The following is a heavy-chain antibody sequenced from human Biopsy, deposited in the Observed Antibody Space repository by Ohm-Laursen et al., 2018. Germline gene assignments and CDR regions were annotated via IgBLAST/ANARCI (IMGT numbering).Heavy chain of an antibody. CDR3: AKPADSHGSEFYFDY. D-gene: IGHD2-21*01. CDR2: INTSGGST. V-gene: IGHV3-23*01. CDR1: GFTFSSYA. Sequence: SLRLSCAASGFTFSSYAMTWVRQAPGKGLEWVSVINTSGGSTHYAVSVKGRFTISRDNSKNTLYLRMNSLRAEDTAVYYCAKPADSHGSEFYFDYWGQGTLVTVSS. J-gene: IGHJ4*02.